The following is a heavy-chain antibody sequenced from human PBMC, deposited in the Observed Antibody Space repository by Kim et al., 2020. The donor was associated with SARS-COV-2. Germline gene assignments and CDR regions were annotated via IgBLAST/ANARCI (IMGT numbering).Heavy chain of an antibody. D-gene: IGHD6-19*01. CDR1: GGSISSSNW. V-gene: IGHV4-4*02. CDR3: ARIIKVAGTMGAFDI. J-gene: IGHJ3*02. Sequence: SETLSLTCAVSGGSISSSNWWSWVRQPPGKGLEWIGEIYHSGSTNYNPSLKSRVTISVDKSKNQFSLKLSSVTAADTAVYYCARIIKVAGTMGAFDIWGQGTMVTVSS. CDR2: IYHSGST.